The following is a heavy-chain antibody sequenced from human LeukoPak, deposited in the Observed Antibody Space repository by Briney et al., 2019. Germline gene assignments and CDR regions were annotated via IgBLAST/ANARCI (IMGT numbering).Heavy chain of an antibody. CDR3: ARSFTFYGAFDI. V-gene: IGHV3-48*04. CDR1: GFTFSSYG. J-gene: IGHJ3*02. D-gene: IGHD3-3*02. Sequence: PGRSLRLSCAASGFTFSSYGMHWVRQAPGKGLEWVSYISSSGSTIYYANSVKGRFTISRDNAKNSLYLQMNSLRAEDTAVYYCARSFTFYGAFDIWGQGTMVTVSS. CDR2: ISSSGSTI.